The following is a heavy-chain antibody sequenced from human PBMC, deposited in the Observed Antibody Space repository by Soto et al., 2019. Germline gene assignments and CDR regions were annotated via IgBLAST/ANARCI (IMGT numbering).Heavy chain of an antibody. CDR2: IWYDGSNK. CDR3: ARDSDVVVPAAIGDYYGMDV. V-gene: IGHV3-33*01. Sequence: GGSLRLSCAASGFTFSRYGMHWVRQAPGKGLEWVAVIWYDGSNKYYADSVKGRFTISRDNSKNTLYLQMNSLRAEDTAVYYCARDSDVVVPAAIGDYYGMDVWGQGTTVTVSS. J-gene: IGHJ6*02. CDR1: GFTFSRYG. D-gene: IGHD2-2*02.